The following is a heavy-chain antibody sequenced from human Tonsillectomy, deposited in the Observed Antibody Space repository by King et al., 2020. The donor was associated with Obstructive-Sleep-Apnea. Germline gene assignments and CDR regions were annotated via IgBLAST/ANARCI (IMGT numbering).Heavy chain of an antibody. Sequence: QLVQSGAEVKKPGASVKVSCKASGYTFTSYAMHWVRQAPGQRLEWMGCINAGNGNTKYSQKYTGRGTITRDTSATTAYMERSSLRSEDTAVYYCARGGYGGSIRFDPWGQGTLVTVSS. CDR2: INAGNGNT. CDR1: GYTFTSYA. D-gene: IGHD4-23*01. J-gene: IGHJ5*02. CDR3: ARGGYGGSIRFDP. V-gene: IGHV1-3*01.